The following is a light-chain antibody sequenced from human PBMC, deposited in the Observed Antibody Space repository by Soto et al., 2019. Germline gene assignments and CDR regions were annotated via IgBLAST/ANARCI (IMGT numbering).Light chain of an antibody. CDR1: QDISKY. J-gene: IGKJ4*01. Sequence: DIQMTQSPSSLSASVGDRVTIACQASQDISKYLNWYQFRPGQAPKLLSYDASNLETGVPSRFRGRGSGTHFTLTIISLQPEDVATYYCQQYDNRLALTFGGGTKVQIK. CDR2: DAS. CDR3: QQYDNRLALT. V-gene: IGKV1-33*01.